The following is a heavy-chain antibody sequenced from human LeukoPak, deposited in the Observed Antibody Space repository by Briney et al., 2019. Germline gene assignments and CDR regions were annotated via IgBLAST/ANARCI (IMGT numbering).Heavy chain of an antibody. CDR3: ARVSGYSSSWYQAFDI. D-gene: IGHD6-13*01. V-gene: IGHV6-1*01. CDR1: GDSVSSNSAA. J-gene: IGHJ3*02. CDR2: TYYRSKWYN. Sequence: SQTLSLTCAISGDSVSSNSAALNWIRQSPSRGLEWLGRTYYRSKWYNDYAVSVKSRITINPDTSKDQFSLQLNSVTPEDTAVYYCARVSGYSSSWYQAFDIWGQGTMVTVSS.